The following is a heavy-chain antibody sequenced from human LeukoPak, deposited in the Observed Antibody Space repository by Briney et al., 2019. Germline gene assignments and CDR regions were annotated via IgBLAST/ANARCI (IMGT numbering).Heavy chain of an antibody. V-gene: IGHV1-69*13. CDR1: GGTFSSYA. J-gene: IGHJ4*02. Sequence: SVKVSCKASGGTFSSYAISWVRQAPGQGLEWMGGIIPIFGTANYAQKFQGRVTIPADESTSTAYMELSSLRSEDTAVYYCARDSPSRGDYGGNSDYWGQGTLVTVSS. CDR3: ARDSPSRGDYGGNSDY. CDR2: IIPIFGTA. D-gene: IGHD4-23*01.